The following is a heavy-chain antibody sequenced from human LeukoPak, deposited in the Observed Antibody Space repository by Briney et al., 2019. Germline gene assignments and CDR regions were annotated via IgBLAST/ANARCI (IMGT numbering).Heavy chain of an antibody. CDR3: AKPNDY. CDR2: IYSGGST. Sequence: PGGSLRLSCAASEFTVSSNYMSWIRQAPGKGLEWVSVIYSGGSTYYADSVKGRFTISRDKSKNTLYLQMNSLRAEDTAVYYCAKPNDYWGQGTLVTVSS. V-gene: IGHV3-66*04. CDR1: EFTVSSNY. J-gene: IGHJ4*02.